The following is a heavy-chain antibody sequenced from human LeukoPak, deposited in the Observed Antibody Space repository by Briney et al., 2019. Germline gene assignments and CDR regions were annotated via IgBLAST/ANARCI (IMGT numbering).Heavy chain of an antibody. CDR1: GGSISSGSYD. J-gene: IGHJ4*02. CDR2: IYTSGST. CDR3: ARSEVAGPYYFDY. V-gene: IGHV4-61*02. Sequence: PSETLSLTCTVSGGSISSGSYDWGWIRQPAGKGLEWIGRIYTSGSTNYNPSLKSRVTISVATSNNQFSLKLSSVTAADTAVYYCARSEVAGPYYFDYWGQGTLVTVSS. D-gene: IGHD6-19*01.